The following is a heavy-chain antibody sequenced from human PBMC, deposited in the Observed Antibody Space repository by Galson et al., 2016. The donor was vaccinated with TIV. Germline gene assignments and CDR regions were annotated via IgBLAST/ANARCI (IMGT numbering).Heavy chain of an antibody. CDR2: IEFDGSDK. D-gene: IGHD3-22*01. CDR1: GFAFSHHD. CDR3: AREHVRSGYWLLDY. Sequence: SLRLSCAASGFAFSHHDMHWVRQAPGKGLEWVSFIEFDGSDKYYADSVNDRFTISRDNAKNTVSLQMTSLTTEDTGIYFCAREHVRSGYWLLDYWGQGTPVTVSS. J-gene: IGHJ4*02. V-gene: IGHV3-33*05.